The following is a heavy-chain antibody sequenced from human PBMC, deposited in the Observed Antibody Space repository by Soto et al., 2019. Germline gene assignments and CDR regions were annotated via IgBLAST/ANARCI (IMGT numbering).Heavy chain of an antibody. Sequence: ASETLSLTCTVSGGSISSGDYYWSWIRQPPGKGLEWIGYIYYSGSTYYNPSLKSRVTISVDTSKNQFSLKLSSVTAADTAVYYCARENVVVTAIGPHPYYFDYWGQGTLVTVSS. CDR3: ARENVVVTAIGPHPYYFDY. CDR2: IYYSGST. CDR1: GGSISSGDYY. J-gene: IGHJ4*02. D-gene: IGHD2-21*02. V-gene: IGHV4-30-4*01.